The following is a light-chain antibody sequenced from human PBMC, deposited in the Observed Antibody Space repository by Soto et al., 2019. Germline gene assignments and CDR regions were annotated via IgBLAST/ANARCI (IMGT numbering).Light chain of an antibody. CDR3: ATWDDSLNGPV. Sequence: QLVLTQPPSTSGTPGQRVNISCSGSSSNIGTNTVNWYKQLPGTAPKLLIYNNNQRPTGVPDRYSASKSGTSASLAISGLQSEYESDYYCATWDDSLNGPVFGGVTKRTVL. CDR2: NNN. J-gene: IGLJ2*01. V-gene: IGLV1-44*01. CDR1: SSNIGTNT.